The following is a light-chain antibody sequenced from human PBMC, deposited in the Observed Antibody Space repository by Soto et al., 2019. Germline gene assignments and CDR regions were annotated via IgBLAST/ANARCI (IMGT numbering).Light chain of an antibody. V-gene: IGLV2-8*01. CDR3: SSYAGSNNLV. J-gene: IGLJ2*01. Sequence: QSALTPPPSAAGSPGQSVTISCTGTSSDVGGYNFVSWYQQHPGKAPKLMIYEGSKRPSGVHDRFSGSKSGSTSSLTVSGLKAEDEAEYYCSSYAGSNNLVFGGGTKVTVL. CDR1: SSDVGGYNF. CDR2: EGS.